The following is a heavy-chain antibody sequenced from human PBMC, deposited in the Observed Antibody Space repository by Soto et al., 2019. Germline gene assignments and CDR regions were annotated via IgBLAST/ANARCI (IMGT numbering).Heavy chain of an antibody. CDR1: GGSISSGDYY. D-gene: IGHD5-12*01. J-gene: IGHJ5*02. CDR2: IYYSGST. CDR3: ARGYSGYGGRVNWFDP. Sequence: SETLSLTCTVSGGSISSGDYYWSWIRQPPGKGLEWIGYIYYSGSTYYNPSLKSRVTISVDTSKNQFSLKLSSVTAADTAVYYCARGYSGYGGRVNWFDPWGQGTLVTVSS. V-gene: IGHV4-30-4*01.